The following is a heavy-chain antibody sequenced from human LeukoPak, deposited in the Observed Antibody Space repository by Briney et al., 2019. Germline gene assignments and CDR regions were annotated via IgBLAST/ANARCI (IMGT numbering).Heavy chain of an antibody. CDR3: AKDLGFVFTSMATDY. J-gene: IGHJ4*02. CDR2: ISSSGGTI. Sequence: GGSLRLSCAASGFTFSSYEMNWVRQAPGKGLEWVSYISSSGGTIYYADSVKGRFTISRDNSKNTLYLQMNSLRAEDTAIYYCAKDLGFVFTSMATDYWGLGTLVTVSS. D-gene: IGHD1-1*01. CDR1: GFTFSSYE. V-gene: IGHV3-48*03.